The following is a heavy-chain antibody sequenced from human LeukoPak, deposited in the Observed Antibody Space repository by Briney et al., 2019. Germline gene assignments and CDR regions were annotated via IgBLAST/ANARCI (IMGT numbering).Heavy chain of an antibody. J-gene: IGHJ6*02. D-gene: IGHD3-3*01. Sequence: GSSVKVSCKASGGTFSSYAISWVRQAPGQGLEWMGRIIPILGIANYAQKFQGRVTITADKSTSTAYMELSSLRSEDTAVYYCAADTITIFRVGTLMDVWGQGTTVTVSS. CDR3: AADTITIFRVGTLMDV. V-gene: IGHV1-69*04. CDR2: IIPILGIA. CDR1: GGTFSSYA.